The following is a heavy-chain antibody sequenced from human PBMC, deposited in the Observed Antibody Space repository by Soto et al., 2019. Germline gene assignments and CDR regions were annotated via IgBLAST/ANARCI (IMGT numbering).Heavy chain of an antibody. Sequence: SETLSLTCAVYGGSFSGYYWSWIRQPPGKGLEWIGEINHSGSTNYNPSLKSRVTISVDTSKNQFSLKLSSVTAADTAVYYCARKGYCTNGVCYHFDYWGQGTLVTVSS. D-gene: IGHD2-8*01. V-gene: IGHV4-34*01. CDR1: GGSFSGYY. CDR3: ARKGYCTNGVCYHFDY. J-gene: IGHJ4*02. CDR2: INHSGST.